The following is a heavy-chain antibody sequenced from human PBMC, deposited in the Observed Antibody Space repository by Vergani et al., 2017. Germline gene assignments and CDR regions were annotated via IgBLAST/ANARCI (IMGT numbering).Heavy chain of an antibody. D-gene: IGHD6-6*01. V-gene: IGHV3-33*01. CDR2: IWYDGSNK. J-gene: IGHJ4*02. CDR3: ARVRGSSSSGYHFDY. Sequence: QVQLVESGGGVVQPGGSLRLSCIASGFTFSSYGMYWVRQAPGKGLEWVAIIWYDGSNKYYADSVKGRFSISRDNSKNTLYLQMNSLKAEDTAVYYCARVRGSSSSGYHFDYWGQGTLVTVSS. CDR1: GFTFSSYG.